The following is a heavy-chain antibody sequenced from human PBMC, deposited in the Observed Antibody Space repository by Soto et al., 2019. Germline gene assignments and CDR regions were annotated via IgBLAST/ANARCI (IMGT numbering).Heavy chain of an antibody. Sequence: LSLTCAASSFPFSIRAMHCVRPAQGKGLDGVSYISSSSNYIYYANSVKGRFTISRDNAKNSLYLQMNSLRAEQTAVYYCASRSPLDPWGQGTLVTVSS. CDR3: ASRSPLDP. CDR1: SFPFSIRA. J-gene: IGHJ5*02. CDR2: ISSSSNYI. V-gene: IGHV3-21*01.